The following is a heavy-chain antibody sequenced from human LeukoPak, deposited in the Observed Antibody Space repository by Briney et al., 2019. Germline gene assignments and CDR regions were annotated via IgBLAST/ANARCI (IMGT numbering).Heavy chain of an antibody. CDR3: ARFHDRGGIDP. CDR1: GGPFSGYY. CDR2: INHSGRT. Sequence: ETLSLTCAVYGGPFSGYYWSWFGQPPGKGLEWIGEINHSGRTNYNPSLKRRVTISVDTSKNQFSPKLSSVTAADTAVYYCARFHDRGGIDPWGQGTLVTVSS. J-gene: IGHJ5*02. D-gene: IGHD3-22*01. V-gene: IGHV4-34*01.